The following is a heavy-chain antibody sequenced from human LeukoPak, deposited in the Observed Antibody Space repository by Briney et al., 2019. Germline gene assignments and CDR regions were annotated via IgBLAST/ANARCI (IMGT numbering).Heavy chain of an antibody. J-gene: IGHJ4*02. V-gene: IGHV3-21*01. D-gene: IGHD1-26*01. Sequence: GSLRLSCAASGFTFSRYWLHWVRQAPGKGLEWVASISSSSSYIYYADSVKGRFTISRDNAKNSLYLQMNSLRAEDTAVYYCARGIGGGATIPYDYWGQGTLATVSS. CDR1: GFTFSRYW. CDR3: ARGIGGGATIPYDY. CDR2: ISSSSSYI.